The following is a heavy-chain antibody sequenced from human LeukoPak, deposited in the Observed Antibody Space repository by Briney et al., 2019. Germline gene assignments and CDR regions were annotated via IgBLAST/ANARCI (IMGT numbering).Heavy chain of an antibody. CDR3: AKVSLSGYSDY. CDR1: GFTFSSYG. CDR2: ISGRGGST. J-gene: IGHJ4*02. Sequence: GGSLRLSCAASGFTFSSYGMNWVRQAPGKGPEWVSGISGRGGSTYYADSVKGRFTISRDNSKKILYLQMNSLRAEDTAVYYCAKVSLSGYSDYGGQETLVTVS. V-gene: IGHV3-23*01. D-gene: IGHD3-10*01.